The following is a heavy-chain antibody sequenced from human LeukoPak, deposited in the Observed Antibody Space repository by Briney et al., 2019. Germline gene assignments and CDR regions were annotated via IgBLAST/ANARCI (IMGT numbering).Heavy chain of an antibody. J-gene: IGHJ6*03. CDR3: TRESGVESYYYYYMDV. CDR2: IRSKANSYAT. D-gene: IGHD1-26*01. V-gene: IGHV3-73*01. CDR1: GFTFSGSA. Sequence: PGGSLKLSCAASGFTFSGSAMHWVRQASGKGLEWVGRIRSKANSYATAYAASVKGRFTTSRDDSKNTAYLQMNSLKTEDTAVYYCTRESGVESYYYYYMDVWGKGTTVTVSS.